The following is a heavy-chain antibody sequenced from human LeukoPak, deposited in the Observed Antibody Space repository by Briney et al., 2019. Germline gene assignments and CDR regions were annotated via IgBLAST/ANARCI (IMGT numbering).Heavy chain of an antibody. CDR1: VGSIVSYY. Sequence: SETLSLTGTVPVGSIVSYYGSWIRKPPGKGLEWIGYIYYSGSTNYNPSLKSRVTISVDTSKNQFSLKLSSVTAADTAVYYCARLNPRTGDAFDIWGQGTMVTVSS. CDR2: IYYSGST. V-gene: IGHV4-59*01. J-gene: IGHJ3*02. D-gene: IGHD3-10*01. CDR3: ARLNPRTGDAFDI.